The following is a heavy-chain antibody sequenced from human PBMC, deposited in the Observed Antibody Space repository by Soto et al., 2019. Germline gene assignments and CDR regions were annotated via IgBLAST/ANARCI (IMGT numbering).Heavy chain of an antibody. D-gene: IGHD3-10*01. CDR2: FSNGASSI. J-gene: IGHJ5*02. V-gene: IGHV3-48*03. Sequence: EVQLVESGGGLVQPGGSLRLSCAASGFTFRNYEMNWVRQAPGKGLEWISYFSNGASSIEYADSVKGRFTVSRDNAKNLLYLQMTSLRVEDTAVYFCGRVSSASGTFGWLDPWGQGTLVTVSS. CDR3: GRVSSASGTFGWLDP. CDR1: GFTFRNYE.